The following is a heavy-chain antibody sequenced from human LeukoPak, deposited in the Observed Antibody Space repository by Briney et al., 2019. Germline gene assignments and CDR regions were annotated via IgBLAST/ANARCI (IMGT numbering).Heavy chain of an antibody. CDR3: AGLYASGTYYGY. D-gene: IGHD3-10*01. CDR2: IYYSGST. Sequence: SETLSLTCTVSGDSISSSSYYWGWIRQPPGKGLEWIGSIYYSGSTYYNPSLKSRVTISVDTSKNQFSLKLSSVTAADTAVYYCAGLYASGTYYGYWGQGTLVTVSS. V-gene: IGHV4-39*01. CDR1: GDSISSSSYY. J-gene: IGHJ4*02.